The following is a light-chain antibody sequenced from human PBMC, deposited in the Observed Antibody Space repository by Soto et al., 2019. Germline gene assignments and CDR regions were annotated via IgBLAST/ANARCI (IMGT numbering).Light chain of an antibody. V-gene: IGKV3-15*01. Sequence: EIVMTQSPATLSVSPGERATLSCRASQSISSNLAWYQQKPGQAPRLLMFRTSSRATGFPARFSGSGSGTEVNHTISSLQSEDFGVYYCQQYNNWPRATFGGGTKVEIK. J-gene: IGKJ4*01. CDR1: QSISSN. CDR2: RTS. CDR3: QQYNNWPRAT.